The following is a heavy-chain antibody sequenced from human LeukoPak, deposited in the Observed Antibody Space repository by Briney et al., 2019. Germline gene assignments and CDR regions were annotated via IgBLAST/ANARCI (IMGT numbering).Heavy chain of an antibody. D-gene: IGHD6-19*01. CDR3: ARSYSSGWYDLDY. V-gene: IGHV1-8*01. J-gene: IGHJ4*02. Sequence: ASVKVSCEASGYTFTNYDINWVRQATGLGLEWMGWMNPNSANTGYAQKFQGRVTMTRNTSISTAYMELSSLKSEDTAVYYCARSYSSGWYDLDYWGQGSLVTVSS. CDR1: GYTFTNYD. CDR2: MNPNSANT.